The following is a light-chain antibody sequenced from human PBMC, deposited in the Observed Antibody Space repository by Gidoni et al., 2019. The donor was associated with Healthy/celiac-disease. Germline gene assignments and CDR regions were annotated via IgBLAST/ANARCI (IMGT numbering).Light chain of an antibody. CDR2: GAS. J-gene: IGKJ1*01. V-gene: IGKV3-20*01. CDR3: QQYGSSPWT. Sequence: DIVLTQSPGTLSLSPGERATLSCRASQSVSSNYLAWYQQKPGQAPRLLIYGASSRATGIPDRFSGSGSGTDFTLTISRLEPEDFALYHCQQYGSSPWTFGQGTKVEIK. CDR1: QSVSSNY.